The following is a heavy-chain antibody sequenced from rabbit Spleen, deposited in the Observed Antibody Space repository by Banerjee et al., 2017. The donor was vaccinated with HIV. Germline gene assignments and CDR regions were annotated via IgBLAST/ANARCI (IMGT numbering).Heavy chain of an antibody. J-gene: IGHJ4*01. CDR3: ARNDVVAPGYGYAIDL. CDR2: INIVTGKS. CDR1: GVSFSDKDV. V-gene: IGHV1S45*01. D-gene: IGHD6-1*01. Sequence: EQLVESGGGLVQPEGSLTLTCKASGVSFSDKDVMCWVRQAPGKGLEWIACINIVTGKSVYASWAKGRFIMSRTSSTTVTLQMTSLTAADTATYFCARNDVVAPGYGYAIDLWGPGTLVTVS.